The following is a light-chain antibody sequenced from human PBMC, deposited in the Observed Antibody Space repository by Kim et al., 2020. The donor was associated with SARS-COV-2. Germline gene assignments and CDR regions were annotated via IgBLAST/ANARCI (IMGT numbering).Light chain of an antibody. Sequence: QMTQSPSSLSTSIGGRVPISNYLGWYQEKPGKVPKPLIYAASTLQSGVPSRFCGSGSGTDFTLTISSLQPEDVATYYCQNYNSAPFGGGTKVDIK. J-gene: IGKJ4*01. CDR3: QNYNSAP. V-gene: IGKV1-27*01. CDR2: AAS. CDR1: SNY.